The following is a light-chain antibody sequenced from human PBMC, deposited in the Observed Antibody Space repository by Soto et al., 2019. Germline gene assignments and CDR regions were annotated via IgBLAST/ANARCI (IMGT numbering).Light chain of an antibody. CDR3: QQYGSSRET. Sequence: EIVLTQSPGTLSLSPGERATLSCRASQSVSGGNSLAWYQHKPGQAPRLLIYGASNRATGTPDKFSGSGSGTDFTLTISRLEPEDFAVYYCQQYGSSRETFGQGTKLQIK. CDR1: QSVSGGNS. J-gene: IGKJ2*01. V-gene: IGKV3-20*01. CDR2: GAS.